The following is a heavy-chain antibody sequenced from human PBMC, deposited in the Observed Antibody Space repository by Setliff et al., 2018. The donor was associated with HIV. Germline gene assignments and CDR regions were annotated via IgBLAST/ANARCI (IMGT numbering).Heavy chain of an antibody. D-gene: IGHD2-2*01. CDR3: ARSGVVPAAIGYAFDI. V-gene: IGHV5-51*01. J-gene: IGHJ3*02. Sequence: PGESLKISCKGFGYIFTCYWIGWVRQMPGKGLEWMGIIYPGDSDTRYSPSFQGQVTISADESISTAYLQWSSLKASDTAMYYCARSGVVPAAIGYAFDIWGQGTVVTVSS. CDR1: GYIFTCYW. CDR2: IYPGDSDT.